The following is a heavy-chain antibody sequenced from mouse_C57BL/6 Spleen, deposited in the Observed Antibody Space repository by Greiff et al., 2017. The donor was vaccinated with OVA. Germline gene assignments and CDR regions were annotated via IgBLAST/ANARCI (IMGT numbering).Heavy chain of an antibody. D-gene: IGHD2-5*01. CDR3: ARWGLMSNDLDY. J-gene: IGHJ2*01. CDR2: IDPSDSDT. V-gene: IGHV1-52*01. Sequence: QVHVKQPGAELVRPGSSVKLSCKASGYTFTSYWMHWVKQRPIQGLEWIGNIDPSDSDTHYNQKFKDKATLTVDKSSSTAYMQLSSLTSEDSAVFYGARWGLMSNDLDYWGKGTTLTVSS. CDR1: GYTFTSYW.